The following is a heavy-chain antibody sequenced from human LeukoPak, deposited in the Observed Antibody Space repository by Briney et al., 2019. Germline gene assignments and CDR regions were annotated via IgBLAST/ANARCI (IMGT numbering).Heavy chain of an antibody. D-gene: IGHD3-10*01. V-gene: IGHV3-23*01. J-gene: IGHJ4*02. CDR1: GFTFSSYA. Sequence: PGGSLRLSCAASGFTFSSYAMSWVRQAPGKGLEWVSAISGSGGSTYYADSVKGRFTISRDNSKNTLYLQMNSLRAEDTAVYYCAKDLDSYYGSGSYPFLDYWGQGTLVTVSS. CDR3: AKDLDSYYGSGSYPFLDY. CDR2: ISGSGGST.